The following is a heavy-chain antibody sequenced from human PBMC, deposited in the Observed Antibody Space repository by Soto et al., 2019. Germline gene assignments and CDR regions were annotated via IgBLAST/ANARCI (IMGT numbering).Heavy chain of an antibody. CDR3: AKLGGRYYYYYGMDV. CDR2: ISGSGGST. D-gene: IGHD3-16*01. Sequence: EVQLLESGGGLVQPGGSLRLSCAASGFTFSSYAMSWVRQARGKGLEWVSAISGSGGSTYYADSVKGRFTISRDNSKNTLYLQMNSLRAEDTAVYYCAKLGGRYYYYYGMDVWGQGTTVTVSS. J-gene: IGHJ6*02. CDR1: GFTFSSYA. V-gene: IGHV3-23*01.